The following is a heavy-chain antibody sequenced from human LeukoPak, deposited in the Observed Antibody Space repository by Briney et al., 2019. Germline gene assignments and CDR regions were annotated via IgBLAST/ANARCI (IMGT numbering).Heavy chain of an antibody. V-gene: IGHV4-34*01. CDR2: INHSGST. CDR3: ARGIPYPVRGAFDI. J-gene: IGHJ3*02. Sequence: SETLSLTCAIYGGSFSGYYWSWIRQPPGKGLEWIGEINHSGSTNYNPSLKSRVTISVDTSKNQFSLKLSSVTAADTAVYYCARGIPYPVRGAFDIWGQGTVVTVSS. CDR1: GGSFSGYY. D-gene: IGHD2-21*01.